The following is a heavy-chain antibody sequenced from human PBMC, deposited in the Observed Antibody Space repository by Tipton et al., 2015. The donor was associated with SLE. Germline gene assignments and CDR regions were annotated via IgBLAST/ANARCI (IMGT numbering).Heavy chain of an antibody. CDR2: IRGSGDTT. D-gene: IGHD2-15*01. J-gene: IGHJ3*02. CDR3: ARDRCGGSCYSVAFDI. Sequence: SLRLSCAASGFTFSSYAMTWIRQAPGKGLEWVASIRGSGDTTYYAESVKGRFTISRDNSKNTVYLQMNSLRAEDTAVYYCARDRCGGSCYSVAFDIWGQGTMVTVSS. V-gene: IGHV3-23*01. CDR1: GFTFSSYA.